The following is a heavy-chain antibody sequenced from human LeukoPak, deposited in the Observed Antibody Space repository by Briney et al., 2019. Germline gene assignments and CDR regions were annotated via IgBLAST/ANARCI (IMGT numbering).Heavy chain of an antibody. CDR3: ARAAEGDWLARHYYYYGMDV. CDR1: GGSISSYY. J-gene: IGHJ6*02. D-gene: IGHD3-9*01. V-gene: IGHV4-59*01. Sequence: SETLSLTCTVSGGSISSYYWSWIRQPPGKGLEWIGYIYYSGSTNYNPPLKSRVTISVDTSKNQFSLKLSSVTAADTAVYYCARAAEGDWLARHYYYYGMDVWGQGTTVTVSS. CDR2: IYYSGST.